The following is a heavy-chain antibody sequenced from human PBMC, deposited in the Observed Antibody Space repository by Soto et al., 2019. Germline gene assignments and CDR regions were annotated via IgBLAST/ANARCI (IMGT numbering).Heavy chain of an antibody. D-gene: IGHD2-21*02. CDR3: AKAGVTGVTQGYFDY. CDR1: GFTFNSYG. J-gene: IGHJ4*02. Sequence: QVQLVESGGGVVQPGRSLRLSCAASGFTFNSYGMHWVRQAPGKGLEWVAVISYDGSNKYYADSVKGRFTISRDNSKNTLYLQMNSLRAEDTAVYYCAKAGVTGVTQGYFDYWGQGTLVTVSS. V-gene: IGHV3-30*18. CDR2: ISYDGSNK.